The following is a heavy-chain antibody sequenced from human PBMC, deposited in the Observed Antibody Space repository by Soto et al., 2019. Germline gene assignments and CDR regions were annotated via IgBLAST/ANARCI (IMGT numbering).Heavy chain of an antibody. Sequence: SETLSLTCTVSGGSISSYYWSWIRQPPGKGLEWIGFIFYSGSTNYNPSLKSRVTISVDTSKNQFSLKLSSVTAADTAVYYCVRLLDPLKYFDLMSHDMWGQGTQVTVFS. CDR1: GGSISSYY. D-gene: IGHD3-9*01. V-gene: IGHV4-59*01. CDR3: VRLLDPLKYFDLMSHDM. CDR2: IFYSGST. J-gene: IGHJ4*02.